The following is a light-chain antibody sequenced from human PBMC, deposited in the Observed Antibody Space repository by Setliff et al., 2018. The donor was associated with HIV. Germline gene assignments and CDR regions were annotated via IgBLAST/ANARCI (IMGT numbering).Light chain of an antibody. CDR3: QSYDTSLSAVI. J-gene: IGLJ2*01. CDR2: EVS. Sequence: QSALTQPASVSGSPGQSITISCTGTSSDVGSYNLVSWYQQHPGKAPKLMIYEVSKRPSGVSNRFSGSKSGNTASLTISGLQTEDEAEYYCQSYDTSLSAVIFGGGTKVTVL. V-gene: IGLV2-23*02. CDR1: SSDVGSYNL.